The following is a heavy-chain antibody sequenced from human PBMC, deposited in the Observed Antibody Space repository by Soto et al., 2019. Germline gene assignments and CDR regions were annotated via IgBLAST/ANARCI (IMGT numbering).Heavy chain of an antibody. V-gene: IGHV3-48*03. CDR3: AREGYYGSGSPFDP. Sequence: SLRLSCVCSRFTFRSYALNWVRQSPRKGLEWISYLSNSGSNIYYADSVKGRFTISRDNANNSLYLQMSSLRAEDTAVYYCAREGYYGSGSPFDPWGQGTLVTVSS. CDR1: RFTFRSYA. D-gene: IGHD3-10*01. CDR2: LSNSGSNI. J-gene: IGHJ5*02.